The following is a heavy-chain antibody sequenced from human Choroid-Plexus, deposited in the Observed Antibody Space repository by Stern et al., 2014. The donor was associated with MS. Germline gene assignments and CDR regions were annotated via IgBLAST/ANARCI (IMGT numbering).Heavy chain of an antibody. CDR3: AKDRQYLTYFFDH. CDR2: VSYDGSNK. D-gene: IGHD2/OR15-2a*01. V-gene: IGHV3-30*18. CDR1: GFTFGSCA. Sequence: VQLVESGGGVVQPGRPLRLSCVASGFTFGSCAMHRVRQAPGKGLEWVAGVSYDGSNKYYADSVKGRFTISRDNSQNTLYMQMSSPRPEDTAVYYCAKDRQYLTYFFDHWGQGSLVTVSS. J-gene: IGHJ5*02.